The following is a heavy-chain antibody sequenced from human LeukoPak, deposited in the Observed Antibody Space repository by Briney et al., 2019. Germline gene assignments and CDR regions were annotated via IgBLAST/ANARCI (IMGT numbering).Heavy chain of an antibody. V-gene: IGHV3-7*04. CDR3: ARVRGYYYMDV. J-gene: IGHJ6*03. Sequence: PGGSLTLSCAASAFTLSNYWMNWDRQAPEKGLEWVANIKQDGSEEYYVDSVKGRFTLSRDIAENSLYLQMNSLRGEDTAVYYCARVRGYYYMDVWGKGTTVTVSS. D-gene: IGHD3-10*01. CDR2: IKQDGSEE. CDR1: AFTLSNYW.